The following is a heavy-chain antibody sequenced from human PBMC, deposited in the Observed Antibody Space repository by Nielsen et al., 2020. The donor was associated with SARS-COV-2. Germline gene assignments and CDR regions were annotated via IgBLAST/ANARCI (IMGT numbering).Heavy chain of an antibody. D-gene: IGHD3-9*01. CDR2: IYPADSVT. V-gene: IGHV5-51*01. CDR3: ARRYYFDTLLDP. Sequence: GGSLRLSCKASGYTFVSYWIGWVRQPPGKGLEWMGIIYPADSVTIYSPSFQGRVTISVNQSISTAYLQWSSLEASDTAIYYCARRYYFDTLLDPWGQGALVTVSS. CDR1: GYTFVSYW. J-gene: IGHJ5*02.